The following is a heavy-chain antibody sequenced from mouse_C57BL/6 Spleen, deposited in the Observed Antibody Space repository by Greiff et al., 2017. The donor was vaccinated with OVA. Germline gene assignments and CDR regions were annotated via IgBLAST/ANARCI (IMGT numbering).Heavy chain of an antibody. CDR2: INPSTGGT. CDR3: ARLDYDSAWFAY. Sequence: VQLQQSGPELVKPGASVKISCKASGYSFTGYYMNWVKQSPEKSLEWIGEINPSTGGTTYNQKFKAKATLTVDKSSSTAYMQLKSLTSEDSAVYYCARLDYDSAWFAYWGQGTLVTVSA. D-gene: IGHD2-4*01. J-gene: IGHJ3*01. V-gene: IGHV1-42*01. CDR1: GYSFTGYY.